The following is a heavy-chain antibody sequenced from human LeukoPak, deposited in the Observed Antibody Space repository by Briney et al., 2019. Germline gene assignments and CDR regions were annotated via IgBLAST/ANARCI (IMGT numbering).Heavy chain of an antibody. V-gene: IGHV1-18*04. D-gene: IGHD2-2*01. CDR2: ISAYNGNT. CDR1: GYTFTSYG. J-gene: IGHJ5*02. CDR3: ARVSTAATPLGWFDP. Sequence: GASVKVSCKASGYTFTSYGISWVRQAPGQGLEWMGWISAYNGNTNYAQKLRGRVTMTTDTSTSTAYTELRSLRSDDTAVYYCARVSTAATPLGWFDPWGQGTLVTVSS.